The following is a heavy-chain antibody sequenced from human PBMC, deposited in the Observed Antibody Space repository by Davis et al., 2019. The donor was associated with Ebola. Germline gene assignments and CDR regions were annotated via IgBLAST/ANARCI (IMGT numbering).Heavy chain of an antibody. D-gene: IGHD6-13*01. CDR2: ISAYNGNT. V-gene: IGHV1-18*01. Sequence: ASVKVSCKASGYTFTSYGISWVRQAPGQGLEWMGWISAYNGNTNYAQKLQGRVTMTTDTSTSTAYMELRSLRSDDTAVYYCARDMFLSGYSSSWYPFDYWGQGTLVTVSS. J-gene: IGHJ4*02. CDR1: GYTFTSYG. CDR3: ARDMFLSGYSSSWYPFDY.